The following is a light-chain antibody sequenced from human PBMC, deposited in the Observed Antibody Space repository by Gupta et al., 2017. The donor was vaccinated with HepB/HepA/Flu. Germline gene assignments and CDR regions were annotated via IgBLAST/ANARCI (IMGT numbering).Light chain of an antibody. CDR3: MSYIGNGIVV. Sequence: SVVTQEPSCSVSPGQTVTLTCGLRSGSVGTNYYPSWYHTPPGQPPRMLIYNTNSRSAGVPGRFSGSFRGNTAAPTITGAQAEEESEYHGMSYIGNGIVVFGGGTKLTVL. CDR1: SGSVGTNYY. J-gene: IGLJ2*01. V-gene: IGLV8-61*01. CDR2: NTN.